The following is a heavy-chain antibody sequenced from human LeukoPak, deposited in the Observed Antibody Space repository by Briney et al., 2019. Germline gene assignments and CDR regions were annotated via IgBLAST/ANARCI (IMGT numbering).Heavy chain of an antibody. CDR1: GYTFTGYY. D-gene: IGHD3-22*01. J-gene: IGHJ4*02. V-gene: IGHV1-2*02. CDR3: ARVQHRTYYYDSSGYYPDY. CDR2: INPNSGGT. Sequence: ASVKVSCKASGYTFTGYYMHWVRQAPGQGLEWMGWINPNSGGTNYAQKFQGRVTMTRDTSISTAYMELSRLRSDDTAVYYCARVQHRTYYYDSSGYYPDYWGQGTLVTVSS.